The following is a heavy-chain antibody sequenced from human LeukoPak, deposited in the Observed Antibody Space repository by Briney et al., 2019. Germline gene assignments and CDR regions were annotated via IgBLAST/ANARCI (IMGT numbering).Heavy chain of an antibody. V-gene: IGHV3-48*04. D-gene: IGHD5-12*01. J-gene: IGHJ4*02. CDR3: ARAGSHRNSGYDY. CDR1: GFTFSSYI. CDR2: ISRSGSTI. Sequence: GGSLGLSCAASGFTFSSYIMNWVRQTPGKGLEWVSYISRSGSTIYFADSVNGRFTFSRDNAKNSLYLQMDSLRVEDTAVYYCARAGSHRNSGYDYWGQGTLVTVSS.